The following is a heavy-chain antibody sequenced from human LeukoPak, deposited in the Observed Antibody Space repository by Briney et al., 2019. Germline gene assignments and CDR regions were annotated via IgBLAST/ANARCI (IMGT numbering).Heavy chain of an antibody. J-gene: IGHJ5*02. CDR1: GGSITTSNW. CDR2: IYYSGST. CDR3: ARGGGLLWFGELNR. Sequence: SETLSLTCAVSGGSITTSNWWSWIRQSPGKGLEWIGYIYYSGSTYYNPSLKSRVTISVDTSKNQFSLKLSSVTAADTAVYYCARGGGLLWFGELNRWGQGTLVTVSS. D-gene: IGHD3-10*01. V-gene: IGHV4-4*02.